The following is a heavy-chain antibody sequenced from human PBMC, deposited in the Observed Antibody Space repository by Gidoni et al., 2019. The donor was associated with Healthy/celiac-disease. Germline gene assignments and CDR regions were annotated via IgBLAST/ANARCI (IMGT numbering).Heavy chain of an antibody. CDR3: ARDYSGSGWYNWFDP. J-gene: IGHJ5*02. V-gene: IGHV1-69*01. Sequence: QVQLVQSGAEVKKPGSSVKVFSKASGCTFSSYAISWVRQAPGQGLEWMGGIIPIFGTANYAQKFQGRVTITADESTSTAYMELSSLRSEDTAVYYCARDYSGSGWYNWFDPWGQGTLVTVSS. CDR2: IIPIFGTA. D-gene: IGHD6-19*01. CDR1: GCTFSSYA.